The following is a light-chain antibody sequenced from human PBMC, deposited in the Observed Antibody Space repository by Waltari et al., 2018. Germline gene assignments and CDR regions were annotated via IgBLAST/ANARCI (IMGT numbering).Light chain of an antibody. J-gene: IGKJ1*01. V-gene: IGKV3-20*01. CDR3: QQYGSSPKT. CDR1: QSVSSSY. Sequence: ELVFTQSPDNLSLSPGERATISCRASQSVSSSYLAWYQQKPGQAPRLLIYGASSRATGIPDRFSGSGSGTDFTLTISRLEPEDFAVYYCQQYGSSPKTFGQGTKVEIK. CDR2: GAS.